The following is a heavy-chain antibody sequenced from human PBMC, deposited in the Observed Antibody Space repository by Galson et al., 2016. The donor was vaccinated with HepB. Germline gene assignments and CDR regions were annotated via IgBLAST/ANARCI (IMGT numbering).Heavy chain of an antibody. CDR3: AREGCRGGSCYSGYNWFDP. CDR2: IYTSGST. D-gene: IGHD2-15*01. V-gene: IGHV4-4*07. J-gene: IGHJ5*02. Sequence: ETLSLTCSVSGGSINSYHWSWIRQPAGKGLAWIGRIYTSGSTHYNPSLKSRVTMSVDTSKNQFSLKLTSVTAADTAVYYCAREGCRGGSCYSGYNWFDPWGQGTLVTVSS. CDR1: GGSINSYH.